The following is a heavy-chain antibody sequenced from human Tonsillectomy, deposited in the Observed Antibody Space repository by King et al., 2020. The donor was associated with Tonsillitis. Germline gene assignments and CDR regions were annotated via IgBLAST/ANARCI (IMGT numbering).Heavy chain of an antibody. D-gene: IGHD2-15*01. CDR2: MNPNSGNT. J-gene: IGHJ3*02. V-gene: IGHV1-8*01. Sequence: VQLVESGAEVKKPGASVKVSCKASGYTFTSYDINWVRQATGQGLEWMGWMNPNSGNTRYAQKFQGRVTMTRNTSISTAYMELSSLRSEDTAVYYCARVGPSGVVGVTVSACDIGGQGTMVTVSS. CDR3: ARVGPSGVVGVTVSACDI. CDR1: GYTFTSYD.